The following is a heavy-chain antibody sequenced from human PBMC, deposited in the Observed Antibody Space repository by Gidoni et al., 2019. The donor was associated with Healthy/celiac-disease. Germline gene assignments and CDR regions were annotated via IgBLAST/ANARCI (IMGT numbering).Heavy chain of an antibody. CDR1: GFTFSSYS. CDR2: ISSSSSTI. CDR3: ARTQQWLANDFDY. V-gene: IGHV3-48*02. Sequence: EVQLVESGGGLVQPGGSLRLSCAASGFTFSSYSMNWVRQAPGKGLEWVSYISSSSSTIYYADSVKGRFTISRDNAKNSLYLQMNSLRDEDTAVYYCARTQQWLANDFDYWDQGTLVTVSS. J-gene: IGHJ4*02. D-gene: IGHD6-19*01.